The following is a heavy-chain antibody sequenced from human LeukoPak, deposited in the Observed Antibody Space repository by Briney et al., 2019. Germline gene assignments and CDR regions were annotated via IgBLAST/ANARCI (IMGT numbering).Heavy chain of an antibody. CDR3: AREIFGVVKGWFDP. CDR2: IYYSGST. J-gene: IGHJ5*02. D-gene: IGHD3-3*01. CDR1: RGSISSSSCY. V-gene: IGHV4-39*01. Sequence: SEALSHTRIVPRGSISSSSCYWGWTRQPPGKGREWIGSIYYSGSTYYNPSLKSRVTISVDTSKNQFSLKLSSVTAADTAVYYCAREIFGVVKGWFDPWGQGTLVTVSS.